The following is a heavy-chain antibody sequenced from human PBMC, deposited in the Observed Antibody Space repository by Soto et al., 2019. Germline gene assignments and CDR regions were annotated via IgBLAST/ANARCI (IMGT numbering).Heavy chain of an antibody. CDR1: GGAISSGGYY. CDR2: MYYTGRS. CDR3: ARTGGYCSGGACYPPYLDY. Sequence: QVQLQEPGPGLVKPSQTLSLTCTVSGGAISSGGYYWSWIRQYPGKGLEWIGYMYYTGRSYYNPSLKSRVTISIDTSKNQFSLKLNSVTAADTAVYSCARTGGYCSGGACYPPYLDYWAQGTLVTVSS. V-gene: IGHV4-31*03. D-gene: IGHD2-15*01. J-gene: IGHJ4*02.